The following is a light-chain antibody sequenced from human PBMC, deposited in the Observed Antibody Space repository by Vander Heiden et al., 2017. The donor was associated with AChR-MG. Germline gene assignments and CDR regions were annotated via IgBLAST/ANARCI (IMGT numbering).Light chain of an antibody. CDR2: PSS. CDR3: QRLYD. V-gene: IGKV1-9*01. Sequence: VTITCRASQAVSNYFAWYQQKPGKAPQLLTYPSSTLQTEVTSRFSGSGSGTEFTLTIASLQPEDVATYYSQRLYDFGPGTKVDIK. J-gene: IGKJ3*01. CDR1: QAVSNY.